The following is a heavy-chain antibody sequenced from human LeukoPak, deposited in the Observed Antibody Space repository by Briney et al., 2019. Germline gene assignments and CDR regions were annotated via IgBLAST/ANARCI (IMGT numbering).Heavy chain of an antibody. J-gene: IGHJ6*03. D-gene: IGHD2-8*01. V-gene: IGHV1-46*01. CDR2: INPSGGST. Sequence: ASVKVSCKASGYTFTSYYIHWVRQAPGQGLEWMGIINPSGGSTNYAQKFQGRVTMTRDTSTSTVYMELSSLRSEDTAVYYCARSYALDCTNGVCLYYYYYYMDVWGKGTTVTVSS. CDR3: ARSYALDCTNGVCLYYYYYYMDV. CDR1: GYTFTSYY.